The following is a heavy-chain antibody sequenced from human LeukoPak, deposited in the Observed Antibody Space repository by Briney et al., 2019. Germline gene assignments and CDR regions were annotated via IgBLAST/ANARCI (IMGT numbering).Heavy chain of an antibody. Sequence: GGSLRLSCAASGFTFSSYAMSWVRQAPGKGLEWVSAISGSGGSTYYADSVKGRFTISRDNAKNSLYLQMNSLRAEDTAVYYCARDYGDYGSFDYWGQGTLVTVSS. CDR1: GFTFSSYA. V-gene: IGHV3-23*01. CDR2: ISGSGGST. D-gene: IGHD4-17*01. CDR3: ARDYGDYGSFDY. J-gene: IGHJ4*02.